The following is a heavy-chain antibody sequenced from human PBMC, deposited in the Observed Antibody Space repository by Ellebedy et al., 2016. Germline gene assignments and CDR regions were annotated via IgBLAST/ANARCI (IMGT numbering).Heavy chain of an antibody. Sequence: GESLKISXAASGFTFSRYGIHWVRQAPGKGLEWVAAILDDGNDKNYRDSVKGRFTISRDNSKNRVYLQMNSLRVKDTAVYYCARVRSSGFYSNYDLDVWGQGTTVTVSS. CDR3: ARVRSSGFYSNYDLDV. J-gene: IGHJ6*02. V-gene: IGHV3-30*03. CDR2: ILDDGNDK. CDR1: GFTFSRYG. D-gene: IGHD3-22*01.